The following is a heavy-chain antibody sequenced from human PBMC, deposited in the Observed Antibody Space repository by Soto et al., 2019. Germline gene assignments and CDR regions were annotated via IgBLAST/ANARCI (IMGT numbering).Heavy chain of an antibody. CDR1: GVSISSYF. CDR2: TYHRGST. Sequence: PSETLSLTCSVSGVSISSYFWSWIRQPPGRGLEWIGYTYHRGSTNYSPSLKSRVAISLDTSENQFSLKVNSVTAADTAVYYCARIGGYHGPLDYWGQGTPVTVPQ. V-gene: IGHV4-59*01. D-gene: IGHD3-16*02. J-gene: IGHJ4*02. CDR3: ARIGGYHGPLDY.